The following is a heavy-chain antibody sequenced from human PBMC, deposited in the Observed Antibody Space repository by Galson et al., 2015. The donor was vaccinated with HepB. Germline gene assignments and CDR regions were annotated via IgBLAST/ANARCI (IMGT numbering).Heavy chain of an antibody. Sequence: SLRLSCAGSEFSFSTYSMNWVRRAPGKGLEWVSSISSSSDYIYYADSVKGRFTISRDNADNTLYLQMNSLRAEDTAVYYCTREFAFGCGSYSHWGQGTLVTVSS. CDR2: ISSSSDYI. CDR1: EFSFSTYS. V-gene: IGHV3-21*03. CDR3: TREFAFGCGSYSH. J-gene: IGHJ4*02. D-gene: IGHD3-16*01.